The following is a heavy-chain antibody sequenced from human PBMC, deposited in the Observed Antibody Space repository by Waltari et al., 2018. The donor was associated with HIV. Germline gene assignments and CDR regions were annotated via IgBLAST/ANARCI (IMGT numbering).Heavy chain of an antibody. J-gene: IGHJ4*02. Sequence: VHLVDSGGGVVQPGRSLRLPCAASGFLLRSPDLHWVRQAPGKGLEWVAIISYDGSKKQYVDSVKGRFTISRDNSKNTLYLQMNSLRTEDTAVYYCARDSYASGSYGLIDFWGQGTLVTVSS. D-gene: IGHD3-10*01. CDR3: ARDSYASGSYGLIDF. CDR2: ISYDGSKK. V-gene: IGHV3-30*03. CDR1: GFLLRSPD.